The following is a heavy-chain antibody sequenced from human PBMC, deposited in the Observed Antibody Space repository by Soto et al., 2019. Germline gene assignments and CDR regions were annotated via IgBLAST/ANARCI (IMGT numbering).Heavy chain of an antibody. CDR2: ISSGGSII. CDR1: GFTFSDYY. V-gene: IGHV3-11*01. CDR3: ARVTHDYGDHVDY. J-gene: IGHJ4*02. D-gene: IGHD4-17*01. Sequence: QVQLVESGGGLVKPGGSLRLSCAASGFTFSDYYMTWIRQAPGKGLDWISCISSGGSIISYADSVKGRFTISRDNAKNSLYLAMDSLRAEDTAVYYCARVTHDYGDHVDYWGQGTLVTVSS.